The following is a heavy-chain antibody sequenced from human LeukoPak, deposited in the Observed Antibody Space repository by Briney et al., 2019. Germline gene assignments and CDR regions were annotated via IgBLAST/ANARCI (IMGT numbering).Heavy chain of an antibody. V-gene: IGHV3-23*01. J-gene: IGHJ4*02. CDR2: ISGSGGST. CDR3: AKGRVYDYVWGSHFDY. D-gene: IGHD3-16*01. CDR1: GFTFSSYA. Sequence: PGGSLRLSCAASGFTFSSYAMSWVRQAPGKGLEWVSAISGSGGSTYYADSVKGRFTISRDNSKNTLYLQMNSLRAEDTAVYYCAKGRVYDYVWGSHFDYWGQGTLVTVSS.